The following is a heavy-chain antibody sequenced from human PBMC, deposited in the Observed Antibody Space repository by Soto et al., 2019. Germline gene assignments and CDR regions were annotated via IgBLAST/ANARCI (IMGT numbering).Heavy chain of an antibody. CDR2: IIGYIGEA. J-gene: IGHJ6*02. V-gene: IGHV1-69*13. CDR3: ARDTTMVRGVIPKYYYGMDV. Sequence: SVKVSCKASGYTFSSYGVSWVRQAPGQGLEWMGWIIGYIGEANYAQKFQGRVTITADESTSTAYMELSSLRSEDTAVYYCARDTTMVRGVIPKYYYGMDVWGQGTTVTVSS. CDR1: GYTFSSYG. D-gene: IGHD3-10*01.